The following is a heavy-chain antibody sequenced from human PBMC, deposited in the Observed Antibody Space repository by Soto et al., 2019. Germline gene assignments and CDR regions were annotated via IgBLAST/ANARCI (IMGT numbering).Heavy chain of an antibody. CDR2: IDPSDSYT. CDR3: ARLNYYDSSGLRFGMDV. V-gene: IGHV5-10-1*01. D-gene: IGHD3-22*01. J-gene: IGHJ6*02. Sequence: RGESLKISCKGSGYSFTSYWISWVRQMPGKGLEWMGRIDPSDSYTNYSPSFQGHVTISADKSISTAYLQWSSLKASDTAMYYCARLNYYDSSGLRFGMDVWGQGTTVTVSS. CDR1: GYSFTSYW.